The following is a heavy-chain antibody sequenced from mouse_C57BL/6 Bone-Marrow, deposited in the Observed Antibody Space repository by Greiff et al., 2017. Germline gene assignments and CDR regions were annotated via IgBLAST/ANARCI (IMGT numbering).Heavy chain of an antibody. CDR1: GYAFSSSW. J-gene: IGHJ2*01. CDR2: LYPGDGDT. Sequence: VQLQQSGPELVKPGASVKISCKASGYAFSSSWMNWVKQRPGKGLEWIGRLYPGDGDTNYNGKFKGKATLTADKSSSTAYMQLSSLTSEDSAVYFCARGGFYYGSSYDYWGQGTTLTVSS. V-gene: IGHV1-82*01. CDR3: ARGGFYYGSSYDY. D-gene: IGHD1-1*01.